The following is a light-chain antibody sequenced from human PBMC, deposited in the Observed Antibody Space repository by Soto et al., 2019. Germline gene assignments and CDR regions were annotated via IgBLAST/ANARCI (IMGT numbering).Light chain of an antibody. Sequence: EIVLTQSPATLSLSPGERATLSCRASQSVSSNLAWYHQKPGQAPRLLIYDASNRATGIPARFSGSGSGPDFILTISSIEAEDFSVYYCQQRSNWPLTFGGGTKVEIK. J-gene: IGKJ4*01. CDR3: QQRSNWPLT. CDR1: QSVSSN. V-gene: IGKV3-11*01. CDR2: DAS.